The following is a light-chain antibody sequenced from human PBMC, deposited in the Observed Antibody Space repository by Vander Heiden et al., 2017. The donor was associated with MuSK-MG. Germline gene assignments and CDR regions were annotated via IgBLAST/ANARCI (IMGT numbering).Light chain of an antibody. CDR3: HVDDNLSGT. V-gene: IGKV1-33*01. CDR2: DAS. CDR1: QDISNY. Sequence: DIQMTQSPSSLSASVGDRVTITCQASQDISNYLNWYQQKPGKAPKLLIYDASNLETGVPSRFSGSGSGTDFTFTMRSLQPEDIATYYCHVDDNLSGTYGQGTKLEIK. J-gene: IGKJ2*01.